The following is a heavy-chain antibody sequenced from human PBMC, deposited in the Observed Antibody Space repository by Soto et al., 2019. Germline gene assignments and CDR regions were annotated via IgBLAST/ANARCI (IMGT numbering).Heavy chain of an antibody. CDR2: INPSGGST. CDR1: GYTFTSYY. J-gene: IGHJ6*02. CDR3: ARAYRKLEVSHYYYYGMDV. D-gene: IGHD1-1*01. Sequence: QVQLVQSGAEVKKPGASVKVSCKTSGYTFTSYYMHWVRQAPGQGLEWMGIINPSGGSTSYAQKFQGRVTMTRDTSTSTVYMELSSLRSEDTAVYYCARAYRKLEVSHYYYYGMDVWGQGTTVTVSS. V-gene: IGHV1-46*01.